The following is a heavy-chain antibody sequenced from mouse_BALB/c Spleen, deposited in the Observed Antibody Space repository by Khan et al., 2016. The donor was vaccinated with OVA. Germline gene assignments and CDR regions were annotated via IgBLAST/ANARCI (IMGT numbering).Heavy chain of an antibody. CDR3: TPERESAW. CDR1: GFTFSNYW. Sequence: EVKLEESGGGLVQPGGSMKHSCVASGFTFSNYWMNWVRQSPEKGLEWVAEIRLKSNNYATHYAESVKGRFTIPRDDSKSSVYLQMNNLRAEDTGIYYCTPERESAWWGQGTTITVSS. V-gene: IGHV6-6*02. CDR2: IRLKSNNYAT. D-gene: IGHD1-3*01. J-gene: IGHJ2*01.